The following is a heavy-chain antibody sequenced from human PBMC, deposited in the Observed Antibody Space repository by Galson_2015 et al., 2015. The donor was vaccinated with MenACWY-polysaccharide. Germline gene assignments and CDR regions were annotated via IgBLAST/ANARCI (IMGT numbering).Heavy chain of an antibody. CDR3: ARGHYGMDV. CDR2: IKKDGSEK. Sequence: CLRLSCAASGFTFSNYWMTWVRQAPGKGLEWVANIKKDGSEKYYVDSVKGRFTISRDNALYLQMNSLRAEDTAVYFCARGHYGMDVWGQGTTVTVSS. CDR1: GFTFSNYW. J-gene: IGHJ6*02. V-gene: IGHV3-7*01.